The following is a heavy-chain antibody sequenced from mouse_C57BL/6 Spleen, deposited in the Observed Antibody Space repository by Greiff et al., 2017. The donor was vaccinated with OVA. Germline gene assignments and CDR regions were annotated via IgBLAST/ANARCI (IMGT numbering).Heavy chain of an antibody. CDR1: GYTFTSYG. V-gene: IGHV1-81*01. Sequence: QVQLQQSGAELARPGASVKLSCKASGYTFTSYGISWVKQRPGQGLEWIGEIYPRSGNTYYNEKFKGKATLTADKSSSTAYMELRSLTSEDSAVYFCARSGYDYDLYAMDYWGQGTSLTVSS. CDR2: IYPRSGNT. J-gene: IGHJ4*01. D-gene: IGHD2-4*01. CDR3: ARSGYDYDLYAMDY.